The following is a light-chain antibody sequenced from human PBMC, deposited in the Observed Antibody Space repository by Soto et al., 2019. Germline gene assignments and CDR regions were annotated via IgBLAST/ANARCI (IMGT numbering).Light chain of an antibody. Sequence: IGLKPSPATPSVSPGGKATLSWRASQSVSSNLAWYQQKPGQAPRLLIYGASTRATGIPARFSGSESGTEFTLTISSLQSEDFAVYYCQQYNNWPPSITFGQGTRLEI. V-gene: IGKV3-15*01. CDR1: QSVSSN. CDR3: QQYNNWPPSIT. CDR2: GAS. J-gene: IGKJ5*01.